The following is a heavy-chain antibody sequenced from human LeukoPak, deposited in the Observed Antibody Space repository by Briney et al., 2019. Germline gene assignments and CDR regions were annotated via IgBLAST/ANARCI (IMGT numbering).Heavy chain of an antibody. J-gene: IGHJ4*02. CDR2: IKQDGSEK. V-gene: IGHV3-7*01. Sequence: GALRLSCAASGITFSSYWMSWVRPAPGKGREGVANIKQDGSEKYYVDSVKGRFTISRDNAKNSLYLQMNSLRAEDTAVYYCARAPYGDYLYFDYWGQGTLVTVSS. D-gene: IGHD4-17*01. CDR3: ARAPYGDYLYFDY. CDR1: GITFSSYW.